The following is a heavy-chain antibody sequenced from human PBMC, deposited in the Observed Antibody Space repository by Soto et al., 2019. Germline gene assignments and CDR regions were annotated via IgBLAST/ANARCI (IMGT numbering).Heavy chain of an antibody. V-gene: IGHV4-31*03. Sequence: SETLSLTCTVSGGSISSGGYYWSWIRQHPGKGLEWIGYIYYSGSTYYNPSLKSRVTISVDTSKNQFSLKLSSVTAADTAVYYCARAVRGITMVRGAKLYGMDVWGQGNTVTVYS. CDR1: GGSISSGGYY. CDR2: IYYSGST. CDR3: ARAVRGITMVRGAKLYGMDV. D-gene: IGHD3-10*01. J-gene: IGHJ6*02.